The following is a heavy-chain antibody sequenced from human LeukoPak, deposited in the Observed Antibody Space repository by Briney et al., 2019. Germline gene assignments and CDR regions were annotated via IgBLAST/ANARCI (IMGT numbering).Heavy chain of an antibody. V-gene: IGHV3-23*01. J-gene: IGHJ4*02. Sequence: GGSLRLSCAASGFTFSSYAMSWVRQAPGKGLEWVSAISGSGDRTYYADSVKGRFTTSRDNSMNTLYLQLNSLRAEDTALYYCAKERSSTGYFDYWGQGTLVTVSS. CDR3: AKERSSTGYFDY. CDR1: GFTFSSYA. CDR2: ISGSGDRT. D-gene: IGHD1-1*01.